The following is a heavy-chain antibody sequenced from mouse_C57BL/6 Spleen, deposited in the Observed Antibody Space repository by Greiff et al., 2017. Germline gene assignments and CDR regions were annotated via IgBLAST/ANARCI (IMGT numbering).Heavy chain of an antibody. CDR3: ARGCDGYYYY. CDR2: ISDGGSYT. J-gene: IGHJ2*01. D-gene: IGHD2-3*01. V-gene: IGHV5-4*01. CDR1: GFTFSSYA. Sequence: DVQLVESGGGLVKPGGSLKLSCAASGFTFSSYAMSWVRQTPEKRLEWVATISDGGSYTYYPGNVKGRFTISGDNAKNNLYLQMSHLKSEDTALYYCARGCDGYYYYWGQGTTLTVSS.